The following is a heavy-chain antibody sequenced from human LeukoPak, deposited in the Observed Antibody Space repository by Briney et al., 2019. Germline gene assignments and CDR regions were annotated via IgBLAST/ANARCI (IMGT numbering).Heavy chain of an antibody. CDR1: GGSFSGYY. J-gene: IGHJ6*03. D-gene: IGHD4-11*01. Sequence: PSETLSLTCAVYGGSFSGYYWSWIRQPPGKGLEWIGEINHSGSANYNPSLKSRVIISVDTSKNQFSLKLSSVTAADTAVYYCASRLTTRIQGYYYMDVWGKGTTVTVSS. CDR3: ASRLTTRIQGYYYMDV. CDR2: INHSGSA. V-gene: IGHV4-34*01.